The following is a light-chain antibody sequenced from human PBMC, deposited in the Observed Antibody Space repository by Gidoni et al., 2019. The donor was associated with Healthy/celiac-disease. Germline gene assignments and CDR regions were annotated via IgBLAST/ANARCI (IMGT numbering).Light chain of an antibody. V-gene: IGKV1-39*01. CDR3: QQSYSTPRT. Sequence: DIQMTHSPSSLSASVGDRVTITFRASQSISSYLNWYPQKPGKAPKLLIYAASSLQSGVPSRFSGSGSGTDFTLTISSLQPEDFATYYCQQSYSTPRTFGQXTKLEIK. CDR2: AAS. J-gene: IGKJ2*01. CDR1: QSISSY.